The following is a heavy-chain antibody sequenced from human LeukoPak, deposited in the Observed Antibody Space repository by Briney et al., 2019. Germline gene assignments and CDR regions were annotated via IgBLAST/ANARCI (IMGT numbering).Heavy chain of an antibody. Sequence: SVKVSCKASGGTFSSYAISWVRQAPGQGLEWMGGIIPIFGTANYAQKFQGRVTITADESTSTAYTELSSLRSEDTAVYYCAREVKGHCSSTSCYAPYYYYMDVWGKGTTVTVSS. V-gene: IGHV1-69*13. D-gene: IGHD2-2*01. CDR1: GGTFSSYA. J-gene: IGHJ6*03. CDR2: IIPIFGTA. CDR3: AREVKGHCSSTSCYAPYYYYMDV.